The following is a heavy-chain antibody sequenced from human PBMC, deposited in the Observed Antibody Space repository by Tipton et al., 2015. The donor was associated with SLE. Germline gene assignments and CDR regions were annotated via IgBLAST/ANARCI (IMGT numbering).Heavy chain of an antibody. J-gene: IGHJ3*02. CDR1: GASVRSTSYH. CDR3: ANIAAAGHDAFDI. Sequence: TLSLTCFVSGASVRSTSYHWGWIRQPPGKGLEWIGNIYYDGTAYYTPSLESRVSISVDTSKNQVSLRLASVSAADTAVYYCANIAAAGHDAFDIWGQGTMVTVSS. V-gene: IGHV4-39*07. CDR2: IYYDGTA. D-gene: IGHD6-13*01.